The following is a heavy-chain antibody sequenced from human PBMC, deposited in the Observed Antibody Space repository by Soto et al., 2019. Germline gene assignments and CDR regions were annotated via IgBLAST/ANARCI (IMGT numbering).Heavy chain of an antibody. CDR2: IYYSGIT. J-gene: IGHJ6*02. Sequence: PSETLSLTCTVSGGSISSGGYYWTWIRQHPGKGLEWIGNIYYSGITYNSPSLKSRVTISVDTSKNQFSLKLNSVTAADTAVYYCARDISVTSYSYYGMGVWGRGTTVTVSS. CDR3: ARDISVTSYSYYGMGV. V-gene: IGHV4-31*03. D-gene: IGHD4-4*01. CDR1: GGSISSGGYY.